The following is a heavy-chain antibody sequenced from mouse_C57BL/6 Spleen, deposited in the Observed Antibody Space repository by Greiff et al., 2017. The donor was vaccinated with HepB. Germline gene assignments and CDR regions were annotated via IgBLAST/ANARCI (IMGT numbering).Heavy chain of an antibody. CDR2: IDPSDSET. CDR1: GYTFTSYW. Sequence: QVQLKQPGAELVRPGSSVKLSCKASGYTFTSYWMHWVKQRPIQGLEWIGNIDPSDSETHYNQKFKDKATLTVDKSSSTAYMQLSSLTSEDSAVYYCARREAAWFAYWGQGTLVTVSA. J-gene: IGHJ3*01. V-gene: IGHV1-52*01. CDR3: ARREAAWFAY. D-gene: IGHD6-1*01.